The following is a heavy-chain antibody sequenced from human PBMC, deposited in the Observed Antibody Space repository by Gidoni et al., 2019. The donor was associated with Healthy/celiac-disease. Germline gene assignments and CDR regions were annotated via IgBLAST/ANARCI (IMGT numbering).Heavy chain of an antibody. J-gene: IGHJ3*02. D-gene: IGHD3-3*01. Sequence: QVQLQESGPGLVKPSETLSLTCTVSGYSISSGYYWGVIRQPPGKGLEWIGGIYHSGSTYYNPSLKSRVTISVDTSKNQFSLKLSSVTAADTAVYYCARDSLPREWPHKRAFDIWGQGTMVTVSS. V-gene: IGHV4-38-2*02. CDR3: ARDSLPREWPHKRAFDI. CDR2: IYHSGST. CDR1: GYSISSGYY.